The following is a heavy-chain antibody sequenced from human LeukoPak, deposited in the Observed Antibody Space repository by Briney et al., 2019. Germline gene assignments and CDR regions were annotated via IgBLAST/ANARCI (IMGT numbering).Heavy chain of an antibody. Sequence: FQGRVTMSRDTSTSTVYMELSSLRSEDTAVYYCARVGTNVDTAMIDYWGQGTLVTVSS. D-gene: IGHD5-18*01. CDR3: ARVGTNVDTAMIDY. V-gene: IGHV1-46*01. J-gene: IGHJ4*02.